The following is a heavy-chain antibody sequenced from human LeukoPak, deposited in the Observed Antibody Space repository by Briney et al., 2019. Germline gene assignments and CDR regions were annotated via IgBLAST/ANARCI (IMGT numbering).Heavy chain of an antibody. J-gene: IGHJ4*02. D-gene: IGHD7-27*01. CDR2: IYYSGST. CDR3: AKKRPRTGEFDY. Sequence: SETLSLTCTVSGGSISSYYWSWIRQPPGKGLEWIGYIYYSGSTNYNPSLKSRVTISVDTSKNQFSLKLSSVTAADTAVYYCAKKRPRTGEFDYWGQGTLVTVSS. CDR1: GGSISSYY. V-gene: IGHV4-59*01.